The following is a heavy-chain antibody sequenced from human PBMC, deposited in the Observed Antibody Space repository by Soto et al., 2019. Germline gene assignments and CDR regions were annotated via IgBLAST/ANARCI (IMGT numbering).Heavy chain of an antibody. J-gene: IGHJ4*02. V-gene: IGHV1-3*01. CDR1: GYTFTSYA. CDR3: ATVVTQGYYFDY. D-gene: IGHD2-21*02. Sequence: EASVKVSCKASGYTFTSYAMHWVRQAPGQRLEWMGWINAGNGNTKYAQKFQGRVTMTEDTSTDTAYMELSSLRSEDTAVYYCATVVTQGYYFDYWGQGTLVTSPQ. CDR2: INAGNGNT.